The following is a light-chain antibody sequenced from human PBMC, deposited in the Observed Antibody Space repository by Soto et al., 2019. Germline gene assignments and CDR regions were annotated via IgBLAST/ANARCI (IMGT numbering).Light chain of an antibody. CDR3: ASYAGGKNFYV. CDR2: GNK. CDR1: GLNIGAGYD. J-gene: IGLJ1*01. V-gene: IGLV1-40*01. Sequence: QSVLTQPPSVSGALGQRVTISCTGSGLNIGAGYDVHWYQQLPGTAPKVVIYGNKIRPSGVPDRFSGSKSGNTASLTVSGLQAEDEADYHCASYAGGKNFYVFGTGTKLTVL.